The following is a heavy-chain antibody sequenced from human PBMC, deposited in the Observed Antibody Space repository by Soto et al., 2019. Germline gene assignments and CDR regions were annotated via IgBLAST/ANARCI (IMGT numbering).Heavy chain of an antibody. CDR1: GFTFSSYA. V-gene: IGHV3-23*01. CDR2: ISGSGGST. Sequence: EVQLLESGGGLVQPGGSLRLSCAASGFTFSSYAMRWVRQAPVKGLEWVSAISGSGGSTYYADSVKGRFTISRDNSKNSLYLQMNSLRAEGSAVYHCARRGSGRYYDYWGQGTLVTVSS. D-gene: IGHD6-19*01. CDR3: ARRGSGRYYDY. J-gene: IGHJ4*02.